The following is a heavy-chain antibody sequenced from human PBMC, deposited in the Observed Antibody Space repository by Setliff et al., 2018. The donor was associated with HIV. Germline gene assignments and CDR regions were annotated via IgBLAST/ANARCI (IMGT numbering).Heavy chain of an antibody. Sequence: PGGSLRLSCAASGFTFSTYDTVWVRQAPGKGLEWISFVSSSSGTFYYADSVKGRFTISRDNAKNSLYLQMNSLRAEDTAVYYCAKGESDYTSGSNDAFDIWGQGTVVTVSS. J-gene: IGHJ3*02. CDR2: VSSSSGTF. V-gene: IGHV3-48*01. D-gene: IGHD4-4*01. CDR3: AKGESDYTSGSNDAFDI. CDR1: GFTFSTYD.